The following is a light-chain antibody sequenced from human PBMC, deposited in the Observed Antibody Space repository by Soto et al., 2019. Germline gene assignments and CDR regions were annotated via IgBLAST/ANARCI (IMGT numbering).Light chain of an antibody. J-gene: IGKJ5*01. Sequence: DIQMTQSPSTLSASVGDRVTITCRASQSISSWLAWYQQKPGKAPKILIYDASSLASGVPSRFSGSGSGTEFTLTISSLQPEDFATYYCLQHNSYPLTFGQGTRLEIK. CDR2: DAS. CDR3: LQHNSYPLT. V-gene: IGKV1-5*01. CDR1: QSISSW.